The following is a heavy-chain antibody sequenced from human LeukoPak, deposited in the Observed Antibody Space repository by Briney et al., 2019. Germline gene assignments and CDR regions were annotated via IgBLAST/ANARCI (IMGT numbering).Heavy chain of an antibody. D-gene: IGHD3-9*01. CDR1: GFTFSSYS. CDR3: ARDYYDSLTGYYSSFDY. CDR2: ISSSSSYI. V-gene: IGHV3-21*05. Sequence: GGSLRLSCAASGFTFSSYSMDRVRQAPGKGLEWVSHISSSSSYIYYADSVKGRFTISRDNAKNSLYLQMNSLRAEDTAVYYCARDYYDSLTGYYSSFDYWGQGTLVTVSS. J-gene: IGHJ4*02.